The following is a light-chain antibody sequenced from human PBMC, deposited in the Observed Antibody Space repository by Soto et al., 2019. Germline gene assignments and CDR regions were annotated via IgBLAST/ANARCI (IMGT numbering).Light chain of an antibody. J-gene: IGLJ3*02. CDR1: SSDVGGYNY. CDR2: DVS. CDR3: NSYTTSSTWV. Sequence: QSALTQPRSVSGSPGQSVTISCTGTSSDVGGYNYVSWYQQYSGKAPKVMIYDVSKRPSGVPDRFSGSKSGNTASLTISGLQAEDEADYYCNSYTTSSTWVFGGGTKLTVL. V-gene: IGLV2-11*01.